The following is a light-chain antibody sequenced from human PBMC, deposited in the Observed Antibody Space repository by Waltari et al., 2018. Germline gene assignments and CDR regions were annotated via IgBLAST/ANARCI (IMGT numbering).Light chain of an antibody. V-gene: IGKV4-1*01. CDR2: WAS. J-gene: IGKJ4*01. CDR1: QSILYGSNNKNY. Sequence: DIVMTQFPDSLAVSPGETATINCKSSQSILYGSNNKNYLAWYQQKAGQSPKLLIYWASTRESGVPDRFSAGGAGTDFTLTITNLQAEDVAVYYCQQYYDVPLTFGGGTKVEI. CDR3: QQYYDVPLT.